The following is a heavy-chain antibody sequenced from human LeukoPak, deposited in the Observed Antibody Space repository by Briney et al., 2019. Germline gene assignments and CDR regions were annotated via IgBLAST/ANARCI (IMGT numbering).Heavy chain of an antibody. CDR2: IYYSGST. CDR1: GGSISSYY. J-gene: IGHJ4*02. Sequence: SETLALTCTVSGGSISSYYWSWIRQPPGKGRVWIGYIYYSGSTNYNPSRKSRVTISVDTSKNQFSLKLSSVTAADTAVYYCARAPTGGAHTRFDYWGQGTLVTVSS. V-gene: IGHV4-59*01. CDR3: ARAPTGGAHTRFDY. D-gene: IGHD1-14*01.